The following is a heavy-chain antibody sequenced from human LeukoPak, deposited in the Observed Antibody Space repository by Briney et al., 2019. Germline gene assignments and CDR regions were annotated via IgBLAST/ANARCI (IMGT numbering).Heavy chain of an antibody. CDR1: GFNFSTYW. CDR2: IYPGDSDT. V-gene: IGHV5-51*01. D-gene: IGHD3-9*01. CDR3: ARSRYFDWLPLGYYCGMDV. Sequence: GESLKISCKGSGFNFSTYWIGWVRQMPGKGLEWMGIIYPGDSDTRYRPSFQGQVTISADKSISTAYLQWSSLKASDTAMYYCARSRYFDWLPLGYYCGMDVWGQGTTVTVSS. J-gene: IGHJ6*02.